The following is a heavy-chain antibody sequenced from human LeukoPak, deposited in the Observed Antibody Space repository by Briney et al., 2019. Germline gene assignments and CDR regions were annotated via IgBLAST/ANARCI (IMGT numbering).Heavy chain of an antibody. CDR2: INHSGST. CDR3: ARSSIAARNSSGFDY. Sequence: PSETLSLTCAVYGGSFSGYYWSWIRQPPGKGLEWIGEINHSGSTNYNPSLKSRVTISVDTSKNQFSLKLSSVTAADTAVYYCARSSIAARNSSGFDYWGQGTLVTVSS. J-gene: IGHJ4*02. D-gene: IGHD6-6*01. CDR1: GGSFSGYY. V-gene: IGHV4-34*01.